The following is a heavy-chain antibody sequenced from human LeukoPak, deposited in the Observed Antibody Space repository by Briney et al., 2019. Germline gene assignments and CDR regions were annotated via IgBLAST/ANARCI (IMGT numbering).Heavy chain of an antibody. V-gene: IGHV3-7*03. J-gene: IGHJ3*02. D-gene: IGHD5-18*01. Sequence: GGSLRLSCAASGFTFSSYWMSWVRQAPGKGLEWVANIKQDGSEKYYVDSVKGRFTISRDNAKNSLYLQMNSLRAEDTAVYYCAGTAMVNALAFDIWGQGTMVTVSS. CDR3: AGTAMVNALAFDI. CDR2: IKQDGSEK. CDR1: GFTFSSYW.